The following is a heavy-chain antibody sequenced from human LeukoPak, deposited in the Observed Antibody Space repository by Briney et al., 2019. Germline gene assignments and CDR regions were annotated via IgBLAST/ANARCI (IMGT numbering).Heavy chain of an antibody. CDR2: VSWNGSRT. J-gene: IGHJ4*02. CDR3: SHAGGSSGPFDY. Sequence: GGSLRLSCAASGFTFSNSDMNWVHQAPGKGLEWVSGVSWNGSRTHYADSVKGRFIISRDNSRNTLYLQTNSLRAEDTAAYYCSHAGGSSGPFDYWGQGTLVTASS. CDR1: GFTFSNSD. D-gene: IGHD3-22*01. V-gene: IGHV3-35*01.